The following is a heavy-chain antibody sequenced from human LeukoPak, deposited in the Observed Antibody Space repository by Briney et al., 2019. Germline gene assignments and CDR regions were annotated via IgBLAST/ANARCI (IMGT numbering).Heavy chain of an antibody. CDR3: ARDLEEYCSGGSCSLFDY. CDR2: ISSSSSYI. J-gene: IGHJ4*02. CDR1: GFTLSSYG. V-gene: IGHV3-21*01. Sequence: GGSLRLSCAASGFTLSSYGMNWVRQAPGKGLEWVSFISSSSSYIYYADSVKGRFTISRDNAKNSLYLQMNSLRAEDTAVYYCARDLEEYCSGGSCSLFDYWGQGTLVTVSS. D-gene: IGHD2-15*01.